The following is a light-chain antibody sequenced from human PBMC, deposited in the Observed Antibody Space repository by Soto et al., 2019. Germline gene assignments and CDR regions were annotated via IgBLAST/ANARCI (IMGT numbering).Light chain of an antibody. CDR1: QSISNY. CDR3: HQLYSTPLT. V-gene: IGKV1-39*01. J-gene: IGKJ3*01. Sequence: DIQMTQSPSSLSASVGDRVTITCRASQSISNYLHWYQQKPGKAPKLLIYAASSLQGDVPSRFTASKSPTDFTLTISSLQPDDFATYYCHQLYSTPLTFGPGTKVDIK. CDR2: AAS.